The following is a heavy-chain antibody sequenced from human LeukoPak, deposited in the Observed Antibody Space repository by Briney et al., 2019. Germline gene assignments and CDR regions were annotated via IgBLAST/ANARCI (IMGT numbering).Heavy chain of an antibody. CDR1: GFTFSSYW. D-gene: IGHD2-8*02. V-gene: IGHV3-74*01. CDR2: LISDGSSA. CDR3: VRDSRYCPDV. Sequence: GGSLRLSCAASGFTFSSYWMHWVRQAPGKGLVWVSRLISDGSSAGYADSVKGRFTISRDNTKNILYLQMNSLRAEDTAVYYCVRDSRYCPDVWGQGTTVTVSS. J-gene: IGHJ6*02.